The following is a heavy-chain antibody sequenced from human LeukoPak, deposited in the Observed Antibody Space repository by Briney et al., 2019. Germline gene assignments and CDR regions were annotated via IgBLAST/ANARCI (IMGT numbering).Heavy chain of an antibody. V-gene: IGHV5-10-1*01. CDR2: IDPSDSYT. CDR3: ARSGYYDILTGYRNHDAFDI. D-gene: IGHD3-9*01. CDR1: GYSFTGYW. Sequence: GESLKISCKGSGYSFTGYWISWVRQMPGKGLEWMGRIDPSDSYTNYSPSFQGHVTISADKSISTAYLQWSSLKASDTAMYYCARSGYYDILTGYRNHDAFDIWGQGTMVTVSS. J-gene: IGHJ3*02.